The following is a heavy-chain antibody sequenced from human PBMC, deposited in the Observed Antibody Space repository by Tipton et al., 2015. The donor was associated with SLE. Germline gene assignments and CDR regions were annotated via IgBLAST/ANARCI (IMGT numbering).Heavy chain of an antibody. CDR1: GGSISSSSYY. CDR3: ARGDMVVVPAAGGGYYYYMDV. CDR2: IYQSGST. D-gene: IGHD2-2*01. Sequence: TLSLTCSVSGGSISSSSYYWGWIRQSPGKGLEWIGNIYQSGSTNYSPSLKSRVTISVDTSKNQFSLKLSSVTAADTAVYYCARGDMVVVPAAGGGYYYYMDVWGKGTTVTVSS. J-gene: IGHJ6*03. V-gene: IGHV4-61*05.